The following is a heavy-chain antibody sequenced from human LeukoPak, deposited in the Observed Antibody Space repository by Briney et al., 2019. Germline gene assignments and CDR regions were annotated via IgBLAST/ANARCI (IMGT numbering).Heavy chain of an antibody. CDR2: IIPIFGTA. J-gene: IGHJ5*02. CDR1: GGTFSSYA. D-gene: IGHD3-10*01. Sequence: SVKVSCKASGGTFSSYAISWVRQAPGQGLEWMGRIIPIFGTANYAQKFQGRVAITTDESTSTAYMELSSLRSEDTAVYYCARGPKRYYYGSGSRAYNWFDPWGQGTLVTVSS. CDR3: ARGPKRYYYGSGSRAYNWFDP. V-gene: IGHV1-69*05.